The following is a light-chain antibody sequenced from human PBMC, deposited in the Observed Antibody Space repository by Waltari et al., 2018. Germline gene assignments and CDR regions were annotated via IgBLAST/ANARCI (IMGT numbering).Light chain of an antibody. CDR3: SSYAGSNNVI. CDR2: EVS. V-gene: IGLV2-8*01. J-gene: IGLJ2*01. Sequence: QSALTQPPSASGSPGQSVTISCTGTTSDVGGYNYVSWYQQNPGKAPNVMIYEVSKRPSRVPDRFSGSKSGNTASLTVSGLQAEDEADYYCSSYAGSNNVIFGGGTRLTVL. CDR1: TSDVGGYNY.